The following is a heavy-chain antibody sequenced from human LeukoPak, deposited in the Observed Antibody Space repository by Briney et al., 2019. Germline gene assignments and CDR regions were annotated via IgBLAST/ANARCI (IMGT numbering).Heavy chain of an antibody. CDR2: IYYTGYT. Sequence: SETLSLTCTVSGGSISSSTFYWGWIRQPPGKGLEWIGNIYYTGYTYYNPSLKGRVTISVDTSKNQFSLKLSSVIAADTAVYYCARVDYYDSGDYTSCAFDIWGQGTMVTVSS. CDR1: GGSISSSTFY. D-gene: IGHD3-22*01. CDR3: ARVDYYDSGDYTSCAFDI. J-gene: IGHJ3*02. V-gene: IGHV4-39*07.